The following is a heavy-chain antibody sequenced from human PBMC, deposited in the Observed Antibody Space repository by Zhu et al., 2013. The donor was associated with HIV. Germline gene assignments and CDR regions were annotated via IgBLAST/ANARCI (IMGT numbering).Heavy chain of an antibody. V-gene: IGHV1-69*06. CDR1: GGTFSSYA. CDR3: ARGRDYSNYPYYGMDV. J-gene: IGHJ6*01. Sequence: QVQLVQSGAEVKKPGSSVKVSCKASGGTFSSYAISWVRQAPGQGLEWMGGIIPIFGTANYAQKFQGRVTITADKSTSTAYMELSSLRSEDTAVYYCARGRDYSNYPYYGMDVWGPRDHGHRLL. D-gene: IGHD4-4*01. CDR2: IIPIFGTA.